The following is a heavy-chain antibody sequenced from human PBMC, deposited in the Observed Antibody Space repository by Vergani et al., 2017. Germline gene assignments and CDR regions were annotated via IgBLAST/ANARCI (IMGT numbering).Heavy chain of an antibody. Sequence: EVQLLESGGGLVQPGGSLRLSCAASGFTFSSYAMSWVRQAPGKGLEWVSAISGSGGSTYYADSVKGRFTISRDNAKNSLYLQMNSLRAEDTAVYYCARDGYCSGGSCRHYYYYYGMDVWGQGTTVTVSS. J-gene: IGHJ6*02. CDR1: GFTFSSYA. CDR2: ISGSGGST. CDR3: ARDGYCSGGSCRHYYYYYGMDV. D-gene: IGHD2-15*01. V-gene: IGHV3-23*01.